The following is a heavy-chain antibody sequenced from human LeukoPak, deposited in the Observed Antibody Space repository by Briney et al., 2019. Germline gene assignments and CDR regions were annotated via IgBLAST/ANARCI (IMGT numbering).Heavy chain of an antibody. Sequence: GASVKVSCKASGGTFSSYAISWVRQAPGQGLEWMGGIIPIFGTANYAQKFQGRVMITADESTSTAYMELSSLRSEDAAVYYCARSSGFMYYDFWRFDYWGQGTLVTVSS. CDR2: IIPIFGTA. CDR3: ARSSGFMYYDFWRFDY. J-gene: IGHJ4*02. D-gene: IGHD3-3*01. V-gene: IGHV1-69*01. CDR1: GGTFSSYA.